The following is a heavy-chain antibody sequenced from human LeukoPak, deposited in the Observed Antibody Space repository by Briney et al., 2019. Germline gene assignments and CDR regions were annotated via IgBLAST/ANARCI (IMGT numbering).Heavy chain of an antibody. J-gene: IGHJ5*02. CDR1: GYSIGSGYY. Sequence: SETLSLTCTVSGYSIGSGYYWGWIRQPPGKGLEWIGSIYHSGSTYYNPSLKSRVTISVDTSKNQFSLKLSSVTAADTAVYYCARVGGYCTNGVCYKFVFVYNWFDPWGQGTLVTVSS. CDR2: IYHSGST. D-gene: IGHD2-8*01. V-gene: IGHV4-38-2*02. CDR3: ARVGGYCTNGVCYKFVFVYNWFDP.